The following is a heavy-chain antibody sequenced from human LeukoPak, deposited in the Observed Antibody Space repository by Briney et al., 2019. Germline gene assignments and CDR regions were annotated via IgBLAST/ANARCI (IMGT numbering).Heavy chain of an antibody. CDR2: IYYTGST. V-gene: IGHV4-59*01. D-gene: IGHD2-21*02. CDR3: ARSDWHAPDH. CDR1: GGSISSYY. J-gene: IGHJ4*02. Sequence: PSETLSLTCTVSGGSISSYYWSWIRQPAGKGLEWIGYIYYTGSTSYNPSLKSRVTISVDTSKNQFSLKLNSVTAADTAVYFCARSDWHAPDHWGQGTLGIVSS.